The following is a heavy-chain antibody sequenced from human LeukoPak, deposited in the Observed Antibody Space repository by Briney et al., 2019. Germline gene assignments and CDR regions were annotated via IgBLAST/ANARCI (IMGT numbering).Heavy chain of an antibody. CDR2: INHSGST. V-gene: IGHV4-34*01. CDR3: ARDQGYNRNYYYYYMDV. CDR1: GGSFSGYY. J-gene: IGHJ6*03. Sequence: SETLSLTCAVYGGSFSGYYWSWIRQPPGKGLEWIGEINHSGSTNYNPSLKSRVTMSVDTSKNQFSLKLSSVTAADTAVYYCARDQGYNRNYYYYYMDVWGKGTTVTVSS. D-gene: IGHD1-14*01.